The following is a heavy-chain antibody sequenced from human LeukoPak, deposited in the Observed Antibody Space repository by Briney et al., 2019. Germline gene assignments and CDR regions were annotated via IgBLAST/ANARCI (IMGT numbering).Heavy chain of an antibody. CDR3: ARHPLGPSLPRYYYYYYGMDV. CDR2: INHSGST. Sequence: SETLSLTCAVYGGSFSGYYWSWIRQPPGKGLEWIGEINHSGSTYYNPSLKSRVTISVDTSKNQFSLKLSSVTAADTAVYYCARHPLGPSLPRYYYYYYGMDVWGQGTTVTVSS. J-gene: IGHJ6*02. D-gene: IGHD2-2*01. CDR1: GGSFSGYY. V-gene: IGHV4-34*01.